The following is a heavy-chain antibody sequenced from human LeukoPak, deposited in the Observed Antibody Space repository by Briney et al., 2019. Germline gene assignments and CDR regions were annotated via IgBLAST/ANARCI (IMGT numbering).Heavy chain of an antibody. CDR3: ARAGGGFDY. D-gene: IGHD3-10*01. J-gene: IGHJ4*02. CDR2: INNDGSDA. Sequence: PGGSLRLSCAASGFNFNNYWMHWVRQVPGKGLEWISHINNDGSDASYADSVRGRFTIFKDNAKSTLELQMNSLRAEDTAVYYCARAGGGFDYWGQGTLVTVSS. CDR1: GFNFNNYW. V-gene: IGHV3-74*01.